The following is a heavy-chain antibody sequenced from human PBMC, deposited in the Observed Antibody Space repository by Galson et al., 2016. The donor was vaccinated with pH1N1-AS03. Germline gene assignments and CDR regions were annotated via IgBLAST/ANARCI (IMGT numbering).Heavy chain of an antibody. CDR1: GGSFNNYY. CDR2: INHSGST. V-gene: IGHV4-34*01. D-gene: IGHD6-19*01. CDR3: ARGSYSSGWYRGRNAFDI. J-gene: IGHJ3*02. Sequence: SETLSLTCAVYGGSFNNYYWNWIRQSPGKGLKWVGEINHSGSTDYIPSLKSRVTISVDPSKNQISLNLNSVTAADTAVYYCARGSYSSGWYRGRNAFDIWGQGTMVTVSS.